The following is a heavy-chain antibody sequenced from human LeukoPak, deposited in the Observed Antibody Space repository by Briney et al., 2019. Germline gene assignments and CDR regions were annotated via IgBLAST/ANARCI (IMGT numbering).Heavy chain of an antibody. CDR2: INPNSGGT. Sequence: ASVKVSCKASGYTFTGYYMHWVRQAPGQGLEWMGWINPNSGGTNYAQKFQGRVTMTRDTSISTAYMELSRLRSDDTAVYYCAREGDGYRLRPFDYWGQGTLVTVSS. D-gene: IGHD5-24*01. CDR3: AREGDGYRLRPFDY. CDR1: GYTFTGYY. V-gene: IGHV1-2*02. J-gene: IGHJ4*02.